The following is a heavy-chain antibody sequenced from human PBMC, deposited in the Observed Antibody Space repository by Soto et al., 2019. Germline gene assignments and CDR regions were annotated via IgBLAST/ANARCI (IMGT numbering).Heavy chain of an antibody. CDR1: GFTFSSYA. CDR2: ISYDGSNK. D-gene: IGHD4-17*01. V-gene: IGHV3-30-3*01. Sequence: GGSLRLSCAASGFTFSSYAMHWVRQAPGKGLEWVAVISYDGSNKYYADPVKGRFTISRDNSKNTLYLQMNSLRAEDTAVYYCARDPRSGDAFDIWGQGTMVTVSS. CDR3: ARDPRSGDAFDI. J-gene: IGHJ3*02.